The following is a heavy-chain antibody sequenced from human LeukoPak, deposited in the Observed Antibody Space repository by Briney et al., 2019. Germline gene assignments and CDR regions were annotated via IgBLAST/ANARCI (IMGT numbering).Heavy chain of an antibody. J-gene: IGHJ6*03. Sequence: SETLSLTCAVYGGSFSGYYWSWICQPPGKGLEWIGEINHSGSTNYNPSLKSRVTISVDTSKNQFSLKLSSVTAADTAVYYCARDAFEYSSSSFYYYYYMDVWGKGTTVTVSS. CDR2: INHSGST. V-gene: IGHV4-34*01. CDR1: GGSFSGYY. D-gene: IGHD6-6*01. CDR3: ARDAFEYSSSSFYYYYYMDV.